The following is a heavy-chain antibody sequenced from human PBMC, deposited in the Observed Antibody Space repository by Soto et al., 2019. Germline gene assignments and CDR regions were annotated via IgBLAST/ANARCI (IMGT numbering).Heavy chain of an antibody. D-gene: IGHD2-15*01. CDR2: INSDGSST. J-gene: IGHJ5*02. CDR3: ARGEEYCSGGSCYSGWFDP. V-gene: IGHV3-74*01. Sequence: PGGSLRLSCAASGFTFSSYWMHWVCQAPGKGLVWVSRINSDGSSTSYADSVKGRFTISRDNAKNTLYLQMNSLRAEDTAVYYCARGEEYCSGGSCYSGWFDPWGQGTLVTVSS. CDR1: GFTFSSYW.